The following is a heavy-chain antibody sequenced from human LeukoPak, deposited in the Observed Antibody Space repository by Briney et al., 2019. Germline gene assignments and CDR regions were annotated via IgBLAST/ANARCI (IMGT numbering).Heavy chain of an antibody. CDR1: GYTFTSYY. CDR3: ARDTQLEYLDY. V-gene: IGHV1-46*01. CDR2: INPSGGST. D-gene: IGHD6-13*01. J-gene: IGHJ4*02. Sequence: ASVKVSCKASGYTFTSYYMHWVRQAPGRGLEWMGIINPSGGSTSYAQKFQGRVTMTRDTSTSTVYMELSSLRSEDTAVYYSARDTQLEYLDYWGQGTLVTVSS.